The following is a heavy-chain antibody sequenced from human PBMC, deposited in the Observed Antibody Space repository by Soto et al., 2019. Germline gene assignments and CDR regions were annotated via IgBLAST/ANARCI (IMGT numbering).Heavy chain of an antibody. V-gene: IGHV4-39*01. Sequence: QLQLQESGPGLVKPSETLSLTCTVSGDSINTHLYYWGWVRQSPGKGREWIATIYYDGTTFYSPSLKSRVTISVDTSKNQFSLNLNSVTATDTAVYYCARRRHGYFDSWGQGTLVTVSS. J-gene: IGHJ4*02. CDR1: GDSINTHLYY. CDR2: IYYDGTT. CDR3: ARRRHGYFDS.